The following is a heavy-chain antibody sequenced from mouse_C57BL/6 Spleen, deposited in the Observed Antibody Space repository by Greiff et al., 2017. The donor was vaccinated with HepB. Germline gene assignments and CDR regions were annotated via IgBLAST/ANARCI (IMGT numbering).Heavy chain of an antibody. CDR2: IDPSDSYT. V-gene: IGHV1-50*01. CDR1: GYTFTSYW. Sequence: VQLQQSGAELVKPGASVKLSCKASGYTFTSYWMQWVKQRPGQGLEWIGEIDPSDSYTNYNQKFKGKATLTVDTSSSTAYMQLSSLTSEDSAVYYCAKITTVAYWGQGTTLTVSS. J-gene: IGHJ2*01. CDR3: AKITTVAY. D-gene: IGHD1-1*01.